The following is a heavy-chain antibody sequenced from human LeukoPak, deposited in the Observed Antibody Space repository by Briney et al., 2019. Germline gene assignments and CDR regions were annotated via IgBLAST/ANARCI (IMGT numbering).Heavy chain of an antibody. V-gene: IGHV3-74*01. CDR2: INSDGSSI. J-gene: IGHJ6*03. CDR1: GFTFSSYW. D-gene: IGHD2-2*01. Sequence: GGSLRLSCAASGFTFSSYWMHWVRQDAGKGLEWVLRINSDGSSISYADSVKGRFTISRDNAKNTVYLQMNSLRAEDTAVYYCARRPVPAAMNYYMDVWGKGTTVTVSS. CDR3: ARRPVPAAMNYYMDV.